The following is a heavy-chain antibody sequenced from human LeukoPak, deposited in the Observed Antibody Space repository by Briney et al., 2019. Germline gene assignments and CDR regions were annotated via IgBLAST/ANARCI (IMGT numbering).Heavy chain of an antibody. V-gene: IGHV1-69*04. D-gene: IGHD2/OR15-2a*01. CDR3: ARVNRATRSDAFDI. Sequence: GASVKVSCKASGGTFSSYAISWVRQAPGQGLEWMGRIIPILGIANYAQKFQGRVTMTRDTSTSTVYMELSSLRSEDTAVYYCARVNRATRSDAFDIWGQGTMVTVSS. CDR2: IIPILGIA. CDR1: GGTFSSYA. J-gene: IGHJ3*02.